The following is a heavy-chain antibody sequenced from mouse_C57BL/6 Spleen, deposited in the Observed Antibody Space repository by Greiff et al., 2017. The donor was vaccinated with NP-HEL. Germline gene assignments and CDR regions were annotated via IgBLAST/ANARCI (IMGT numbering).Heavy chain of an antibody. Sequence: EVQRVESGGGLVKPGGSLKLSCAASGFTFSSYAMSWVRQTPEKRLEWVATISDGGSYTYYPDNVKGRFTISRDNAKNNLYLQMSHLKSEDTAMYYCARDGNYEGYYAMDYWGQGTSVTVSS. CDR2: ISDGGSYT. V-gene: IGHV5-4*01. CDR3: ARDGNYEGYYAMDY. D-gene: IGHD2-1*01. J-gene: IGHJ4*01. CDR1: GFTFSSYA.